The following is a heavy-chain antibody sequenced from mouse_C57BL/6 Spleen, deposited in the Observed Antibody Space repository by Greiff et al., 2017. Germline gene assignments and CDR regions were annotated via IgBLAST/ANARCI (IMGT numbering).Heavy chain of an antibody. CDR1: GYTFTDYN. V-gene: IGHV1-22*01. Sequence: VQLQQPGPELVKPGASVKLSCKASGYTFTDYNMHWVKQSHGKSLEWIGYINPNNGGTNYNQKFKGKATLTVNKSSSTAYMQLRSLTSEDSAVYYCARGYYGSSTAWFAYWGQGTMVTVSA. CDR2: INPNNGGT. D-gene: IGHD1-1*01. J-gene: IGHJ3*01. CDR3: ARGYYGSSTAWFAY.